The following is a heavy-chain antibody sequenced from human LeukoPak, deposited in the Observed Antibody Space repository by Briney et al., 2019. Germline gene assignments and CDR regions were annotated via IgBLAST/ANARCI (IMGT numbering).Heavy chain of an antibody. V-gene: IGHV4-30-2*01. Sequence: PSETLSLTCTVSGGSISSGGYYWSWIRQPPGKGLEWIGYIYHSGSTYYNPSLKSRVTISVDRSKNQFSLKLSSVTAADTAVYYCARRFGNYEGWYFDVWGRGTLVTVSS. CDR3: ARRFGNYEGWYFDV. CDR2: IYHSGST. CDR1: GGSISSGGYY. J-gene: IGHJ2*01. D-gene: IGHD3-10*01.